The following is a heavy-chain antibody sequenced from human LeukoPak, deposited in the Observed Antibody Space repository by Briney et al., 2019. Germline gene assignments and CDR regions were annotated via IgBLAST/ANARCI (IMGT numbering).Heavy chain of an antibody. J-gene: IGHJ4*02. V-gene: IGHV1-69*06. CDR1: GYTFTSYA. CDR2: IIPIFGTA. D-gene: IGHD2-2*01. CDR3: ARDWEGYCVGTTCPAFDY. Sequence: SVKVSCKASGYTFTSYAMHWVRQAPGQRLEWMGGIIPIFGTANYAQKFQGRVTINADKSTSTAYMELSSLRSDDTAVYFCARDWEGYCVGTTCPAFDYWGQGTLVTVSS.